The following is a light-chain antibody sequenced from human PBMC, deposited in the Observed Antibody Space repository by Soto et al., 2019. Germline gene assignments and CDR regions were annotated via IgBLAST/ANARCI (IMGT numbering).Light chain of an antibody. J-gene: IGKJ1*01. CDR1: QSVSSN. Sequence: EIVMTQSPATLSVSPGERATLSCRASQSVSSNLAWYQQKPGQAPGLLIYGASTRATGIPARFSGSGSGTKFTLTISSLQSEDFAVYYCQQYNNWLGTFGQGTKV. CDR2: GAS. V-gene: IGKV3-15*01. CDR3: QQYNNWLGT.